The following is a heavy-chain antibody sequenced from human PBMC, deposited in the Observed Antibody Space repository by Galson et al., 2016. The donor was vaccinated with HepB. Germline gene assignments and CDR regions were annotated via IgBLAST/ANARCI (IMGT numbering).Heavy chain of an antibody. CDR1: GYTFTGYC. Sequence: SVKVSCKAFGYTFTGYCMHWVRQAPGHCLEWMGWIDPNSGDTNYAQNFQARVSLTRVTSISTAYMELTRLISDDTAVYHCARSVAVAGPYGMDVWGQGTTVAVSS. CDR2: IDPNSGDT. CDR3: ARSVAVAGPYGMDV. D-gene: IGHD6-19*01. V-gene: IGHV1-2*02. J-gene: IGHJ6*02.